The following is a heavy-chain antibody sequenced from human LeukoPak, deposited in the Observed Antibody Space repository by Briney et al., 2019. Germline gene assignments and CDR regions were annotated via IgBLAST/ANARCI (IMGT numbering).Heavy chain of an antibody. Sequence: GGSLRLSCAASGFTFSSYSMNWVRQAPGKGLQWVSYIAGSTIYYADSVRGRFTISRDNAKNSLYLQVNSLRAEDTAVYYCARDNSRLEDYWGQGTLVTVSS. D-gene: IGHD6-19*01. V-gene: IGHV3-48*04. CDR1: GFTFSSYS. CDR3: ARDNSRLEDY. J-gene: IGHJ4*02. CDR2: IAGSTI.